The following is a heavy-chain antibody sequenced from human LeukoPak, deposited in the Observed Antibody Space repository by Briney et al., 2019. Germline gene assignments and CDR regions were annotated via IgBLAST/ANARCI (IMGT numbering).Heavy chain of an antibody. CDR1: GLTFSDYY. Sequence: GWSLRLSCAASGLTFSDYYMTWIRQAPGKGLESVSSISGTGTTIYSADSVRGRFTVSRDNARNSLFLHMNSLRAEDTAVYYCAVQITMIVVVPYFDYWGQGTLVTVSS. CDR3: AVQITMIVVVPYFDY. J-gene: IGHJ4*02. D-gene: IGHD3-22*01. V-gene: IGHV3-11*04. CDR2: ISGTGTTI.